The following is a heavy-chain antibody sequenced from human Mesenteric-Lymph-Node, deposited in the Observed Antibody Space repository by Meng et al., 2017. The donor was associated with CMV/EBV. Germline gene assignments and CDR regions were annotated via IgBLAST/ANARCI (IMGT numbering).Heavy chain of an antibody. CDR3: ARSPKQGVAAADY. D-gene: IGHD6-13*01. CDR1: GGSISSYY. J-gene: IGHJ4*02. Sequence: SETLSLTCTVSGGSISSYYWSWIRQPPGKGLEWIGYIYYSGSTNYNPSLKSRVTISVDTSKNQFSLKLSSVTAADTAVYYCARSPKQGVAAADYWGQGTLVTVSS. CDR2: IYYSGST. V-gene: IGHV4-59*01.